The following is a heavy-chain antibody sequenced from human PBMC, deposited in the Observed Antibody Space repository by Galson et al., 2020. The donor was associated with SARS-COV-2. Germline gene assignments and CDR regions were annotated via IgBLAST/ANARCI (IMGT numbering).Heavy chain of an antibody. Sequence: LXXRVTISVDTSKNQFSLKLSSVTAADTAVYYCATESTTVTTFYYYGMDVWGQGTTVTVSS. J-gene: IGHJ6*02. V-gene: IGHV4-61*06. CDR3: ATESTTVTTFYYYGMDV. D-gene: IGHD4-17*01.